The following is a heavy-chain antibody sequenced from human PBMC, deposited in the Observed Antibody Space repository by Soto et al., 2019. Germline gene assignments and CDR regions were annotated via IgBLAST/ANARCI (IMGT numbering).Heavy chain of an antibody. J-gene: IGHJ5*02. Sequence: NPSETLSLTCTVSGGSISSYYWSWIRQPPGKGLEWIGYIYYSGSTNYNPSLKSRVTISVDTSKNQFSLKLSSVTAADTAVYYRAREGYSTLDPWGQGTLVTVSS. CDR3: AREGYSTLDP. D-gene: IGHD6-13*01. CDR2: IYYSGST. V-gene: IGHV4-59*01. CDR1: GGSISSYY.